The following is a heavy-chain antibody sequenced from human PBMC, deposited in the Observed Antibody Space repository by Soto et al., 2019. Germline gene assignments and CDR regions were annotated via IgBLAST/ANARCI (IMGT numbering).Heavy chain of an antibody. V-gene: IGHV3-23*01. D-gene: IGHD3-9*01. CDR1: GFTFSSYA. CDR3: AKDVVYDILTGYYMTFDY. CDR2: ISGSGGST. J-gene: IGHJ4*02. Sequence: GGSLRLSCAASGFTFSSYAMSWVRQAPGMGLEWVSAISGSGGSTYYADSVKGRFTISRDNSKNTLYLQMNSLRAEDTAVYYCAKDVVYDILTGYYMTFDYWGQGTLVTVSS.